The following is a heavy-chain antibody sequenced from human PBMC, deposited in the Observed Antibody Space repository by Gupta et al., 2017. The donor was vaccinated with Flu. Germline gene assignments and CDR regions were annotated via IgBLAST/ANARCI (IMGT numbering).Heavy chain of an antibody. CDR3: ARDRVPTSGMDV. V-gene: IGHV3-48*01. Sequence: ESGGGLVQPGGSLRLSCAASGFIFSTYNLNWVRQAPGKGLEWVAYISSTSSSVFYADSVKGRFTISRDNAKISLYLQMNSLRAEDTAVYYCARDRVPTSGMDVWGQGTTVTVSS. D-gene: IGHD4/OR15-4a*01. CDR1: GFIFSTYN. J-gene: IGHJ6*02. CDR2: ISSTSSSV.